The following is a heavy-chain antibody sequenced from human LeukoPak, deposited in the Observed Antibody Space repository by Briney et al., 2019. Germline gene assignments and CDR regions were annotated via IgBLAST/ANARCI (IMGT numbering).Heavy chain of an antibody. J-gene: IGHJ3*02. D-gene: IGHD2-2*01. CDR2: IAGGGSST. CDR3: VKDPDPRYCSSTSCSPI. CDR1: GFTFSSYS. V-gene: IGHV3-23*01. Sequence: GGSLRLSCAASGFTFSSYSMNWVRQAPGKGLEWVSVIAGGGSSTYYADSVKGRFTISRDNSKNTLYLQMNSLRVEDTAVYYCVKDPDPRYCSSTSCSPIWGQGTMVTVSS.